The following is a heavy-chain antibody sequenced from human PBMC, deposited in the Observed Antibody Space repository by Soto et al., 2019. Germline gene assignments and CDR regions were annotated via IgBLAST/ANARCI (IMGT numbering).Heavy chain of an antibody. CDR1: GGSFGSSA. J-gene: IGHJ3*01. Sequence: QVQLVQSGADVKKPGSSVKVSCKTSGGSFGSSAISWVRQAPAQGLEWMGEIIPVFDKANYAQNFQGRLTITAVELTGTVFRELSSLRSEDPAVYFCARLRRDWGDAFELWGLAQVVTVSS. D-gene: IGHD3-16*01. V-gene: IGHV1-69*01. CDR2: IIPVFDKA. CDR3: ARLRRDWGDAFEL.